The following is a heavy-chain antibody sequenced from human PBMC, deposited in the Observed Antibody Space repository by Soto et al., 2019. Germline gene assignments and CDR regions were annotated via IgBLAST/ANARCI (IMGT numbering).Heavy chain of an antibody. D-gene: IGHD2-2*01. Sequence: PGGSLRLSCAASGLTFSSYSMSWVRQAPGKGLEWVANINKNGGEKYYVDSVKGRFTISRDNAKNSLYLQMNSLRSEDTAVYYCARGVPAALGSVYNWFDPWGQGTLVTVSS. CDR2: INKNGGEK. CDR3: ARGVPAALGSVYNWFDP. J-gene: IGHJ5*02. CDR1: GLTFSSYS. V-gene: IGHV3-7*03.